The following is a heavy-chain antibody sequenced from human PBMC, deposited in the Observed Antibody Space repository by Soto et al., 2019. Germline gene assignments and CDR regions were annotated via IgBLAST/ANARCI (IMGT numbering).Heavy chain of an antibody. CDR1: GGTFSSYA. D-gene: IGHD5-18*01. CDR2: IIPIFGTA. CDR3: AIDLGGYSYGSYFDY. Sequence: SVKVSCKASGGTFSSYAISWVRQAPGQGLEWMGGIIPIFGTANYAQKFQGRVTITADESTSTAYMELSSLRSEDTAVYYCAIDLGGYSYGSYFDYWGRGTLVTVYS. J-gene: IGHJ4*02. V-gene: IGHV1-69*13.